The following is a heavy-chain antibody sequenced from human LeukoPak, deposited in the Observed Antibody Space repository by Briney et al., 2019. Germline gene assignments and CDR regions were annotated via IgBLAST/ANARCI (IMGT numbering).Heavy chain of an antibody. CDR1: GFTFSSYS. J-gene: IGHJ4*02. Sequence: GGSLRLSCAASGFTFSSYSMNWVRQAPGKGLEWVGRIKSKTDGGTTDYAAPVKGRFTISRDDSKNTLYLQMNSLKTEDTAVYYCTTVLPPAAVDYWGQGTLVTVSS. V-gene: IGHV3-15*01. D-gene: IGHD2-2*01. CDR3: TTVLPPAAVDY. CDR2: IKSKTDGGTT.